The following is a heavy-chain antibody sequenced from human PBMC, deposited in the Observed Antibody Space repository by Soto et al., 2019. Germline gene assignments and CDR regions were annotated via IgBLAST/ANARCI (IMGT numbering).Heavy chain of an antibody. D-gene: IGHD6-19*01. V-gene: IGHV4-39*01. Sequence: SETLSLTCTVSGGSISSSIDFWGWIRQPPGKGLEWIGSIYYSGSTYYNPSLKSRVTISVDTSKNQFSLKLSSVTAADTAVYYCARLFRYSSGWYKLWWFDPWGQGTLVTV. CDR2: IYYSGST. CDR3: ARLFRYSSGWYKLWWFDP. J-gene: IGHJ5*02. CDR1: GGSISSSIDF.